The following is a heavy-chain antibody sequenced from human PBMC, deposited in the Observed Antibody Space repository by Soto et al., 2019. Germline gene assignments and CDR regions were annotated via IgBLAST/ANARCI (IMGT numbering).Heavy chain of an antibody. J-gene: IGHJ4*02. CDR1: GYTLTELS. CDR3: ATATRELSYGFPGSYFDY. Sequence: AASVKVSCKVSGYTLTELSMHWVRQAPGKGLEWMGGFDPEDGETIYAQKFQGRVTMTEDTSTDTAYMELSSLRSEDTAVYYCATATRELSYGFPGSYFDYWGQGTLVTVSS. D-gene: IGHD1-26*01. V-gene: IGHV1-24*01. CDR2: FDPEDGET.